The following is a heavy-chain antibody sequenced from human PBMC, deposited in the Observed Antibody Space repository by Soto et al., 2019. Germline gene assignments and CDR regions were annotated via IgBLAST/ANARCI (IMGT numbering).Heavy chain of an antibody. CDR3: ARDQMTVTYIIDY. D-gene: IGHD4-17*01. V-gene: IGHV1-18*04. J-gene: IGHJ4*02. CDR1: GYTFTSYG. Sequence: QVQLVQSGAEVKKPGASGKVSCKASGYTFTSYGISWARQAPGQGLEWMGWISAYNGNTNYAQKLQGRVTMTTDTSTRTAYMELRSLRCDDTAVYYCARDQMTVTYIIDYWGQGTLVTVSS. CDR2: ISAYNGNT.